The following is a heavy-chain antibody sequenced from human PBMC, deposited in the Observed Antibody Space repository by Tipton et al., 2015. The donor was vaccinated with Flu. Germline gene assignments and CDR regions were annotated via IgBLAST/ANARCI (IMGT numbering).Heavy chain of an antibody. CDR2: IYSGGST. D-gene: IGHD2-2*01. V-gene: IGHV3-53*01. Sequence: QLVQSGGGLIQRGGSLRLSCVVSGFTVSSNYMTWVRQAPGMGLEWVSVIYSGGSTKYADSVKGRFTISRDNSKNTLYLQMNSLRAEDTAVYYCARGRGYCVTTTCLLPFDFWGQGTLVTVSS. J-gene: IGHJ4*02. CDR1: GFTVSSNY. CDR3: ARGRGYCVTTTCLLPFDF.